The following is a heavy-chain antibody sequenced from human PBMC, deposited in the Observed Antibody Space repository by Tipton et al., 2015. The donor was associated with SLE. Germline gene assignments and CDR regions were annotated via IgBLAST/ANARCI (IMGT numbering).Heavy chain of an antibody. CDR1: GFTFSSYS. J-gene: IGHJ4*02. CDR2: ISSSSSYI. D-gene: IGHD2-15*01. CDR3: ARDHIVVVVAANGGFGY. V-gene: IGHV3-21*01. Sequence: SLRLSCAASGFTFSSYSMNWVRQAPGKGLEWVSSISSSSSYIYYADSVKGRFTISRDNAKNSLYLQMNSLRAEDTAVYYCARDHIVVVVAANGGFGYWGQGTLVTVSS.